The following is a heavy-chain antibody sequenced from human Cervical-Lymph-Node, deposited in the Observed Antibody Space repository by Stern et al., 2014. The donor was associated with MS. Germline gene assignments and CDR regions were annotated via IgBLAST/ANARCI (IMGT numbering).Heavy chain of an antibody. CDR2: IRRSRDSI. D-gene: IGHD3-10*01. Sequence: EVQLVESGGGLVQPGESLRLSCTASGVAFDHHATPWVRQAPGEGLEWASCIRRSRDSIYYADFVKSRFTISRDNSKNTLYLQMNSLRADDSAVFYCAKGLESVGELFRKLKSYSDYYNLDVWGQGTTVTVSS. CDR3: AKGLESVGELFRKLKSYSDYYNLDV. J-gene: IGHJ6*02. CDR1: GVAFDHHA. V-gene: IGHV3-23*04.